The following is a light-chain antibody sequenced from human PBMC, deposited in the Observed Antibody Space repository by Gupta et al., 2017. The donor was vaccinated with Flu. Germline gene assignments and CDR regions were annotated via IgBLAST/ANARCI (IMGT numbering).Light chain of an antibody. CDR2: AAS. V-gene: IGKV1-17*01. CDR1: QGISND. J-gene: IGKJ1*01. CDR3: LQHKSYPPWT. Sequence: DTQMTNSPSSLSASVGDRVTITCRASQGISNDFGWYQQKPGKAPKRLIYAASSRQSGVPSRFSGSGCGKKFSLTISSRHHEDFAPSYCLQHKSYPPWTFGQGTKVEIK.